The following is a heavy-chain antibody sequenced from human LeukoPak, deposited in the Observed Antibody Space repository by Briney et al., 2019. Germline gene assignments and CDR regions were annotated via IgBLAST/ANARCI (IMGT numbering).Heavy chain of an antibody. D-gene: IGHD4-17*01. J-gene: IGHJ4*02. Sequence: GGSLRLSWAASGFTFSSYAMSWVRQAPGKGLEWVSAISGSGGSTYYADSVKGRFTISRDNSKNTLYLQMNSLRAEDTAVYYCARVDYGDYYYFDYWGQGTLVTVSS. CDR2: ISGSGGST. V-gene: IGHV3-23*01. CDR1: GFTFSSYA. CDR3: ARVDYGDYYYFDY.